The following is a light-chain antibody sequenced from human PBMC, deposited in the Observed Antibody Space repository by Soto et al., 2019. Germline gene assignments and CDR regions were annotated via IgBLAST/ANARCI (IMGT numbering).Light chain of an antibody. Sequence: EIVLTQSPGTLSLSPGERGTLSCRASQSVRSSFLAWYQQKPGQAPRLLIYGASTRATGIPDRFSGSGSGTDFTLTIIRLETEDCAVYYCQQYCNTPWTFGQGTEVDI. J-gene: IGKJ1*01. V-gene: IGKV3-20*01. CDR1: QSVRSSF. CDR2: GAS. CDR3: QQYCNTPWT.